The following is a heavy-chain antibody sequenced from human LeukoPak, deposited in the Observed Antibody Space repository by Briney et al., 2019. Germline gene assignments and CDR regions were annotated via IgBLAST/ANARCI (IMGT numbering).Heavy chain of an antibody. CDR2: SSGSGKNI. Sequence: GGSLRLSCAASGFTFSNYVINWVRQAPGKGLEGVSYSSGSGKNIHYADSVKGRFTMSRDTANTSLYLQMNSLRAEDSAVYYCARDRNSGPPYYYSYMDVWGKGTTVTISS. CDR1: GFTFSNYV. D-gene: IGHD3-16*01. J-gene: IGHJ6*03. CDR3: ARDRNSGPPYYYSYMDV. V-gene: IGHV3-48*03.